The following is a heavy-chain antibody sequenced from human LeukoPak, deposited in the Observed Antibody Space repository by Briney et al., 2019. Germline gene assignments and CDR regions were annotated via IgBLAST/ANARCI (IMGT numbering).Heavy chain of an antibody. CDR1: GYSISNGYY. V-gene: IGHV4-38-2*01. CDR2: LYHSDSA. CDR3: ARQHDSYYYYYIDV. J-gene: IGHJ6*03. Sequence: SETLSLTCAVSGYSISNGYYWVWIRQPPGRGVEWIGSLYHSDSAYYNTSLRSRVSMSVDTSKNQFSLTLSFVTAADTAVYYCARQHDSYYYYYIDVWGSGTTVTVSS.